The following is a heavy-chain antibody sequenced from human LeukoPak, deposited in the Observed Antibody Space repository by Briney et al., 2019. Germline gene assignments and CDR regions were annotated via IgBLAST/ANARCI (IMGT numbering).Heavy chain of an antibody. CDR2: IYSDDRT. V-gene: IGHV3-53*01. CDR3: TRDEDYYGSSGPDV. J-gene: IGHJ6*04. D-gene: IGHD3-22*01. CDR1: GFTVSGNY. Sequence: GGSLRLSCAASGFTVSGNYMSWVRQAPGKGLEWVSVIYSDDRTYYADSVKGRFTISRDNSKNTLYLQMNSLRAEDTAVYYCTRDEDYYGSSGPDVWGKGTTVTVSS.